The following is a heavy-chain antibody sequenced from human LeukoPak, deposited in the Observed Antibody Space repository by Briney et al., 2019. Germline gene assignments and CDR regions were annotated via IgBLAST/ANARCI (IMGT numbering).Heavy chain of an antibody. CDR1: GFTFSSYA. D-gene: IGHD3-10*01. CDR2: ITSSGGST. J-gene: IGHJ4*02. CDR3: AKETQVRRVIITVDY. V-gene: IGHV3-23*01. Sequence: PGGSLRLSCAASGFTFSSYAMSWVRQAPGKGLEWVSAITSSGGSTYYGDSVKGRFTISRDNSKNTLYLQMNSLRVEDTAVYYCAKETQVRRVIITVDYWGQGTLVTVSS.